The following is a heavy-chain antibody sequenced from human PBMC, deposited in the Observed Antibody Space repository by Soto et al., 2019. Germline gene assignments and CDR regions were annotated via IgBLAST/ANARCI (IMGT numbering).Heavy chain of an antibody. CDR3: AHIKTYYYDSSGYAGAFDI. Sequence: QITLKESGPTLVKPTQTLTLTCTFSGFSLSTSGVGVGWIRQPPGKALEWLALIYWDDDKRYSPSLKSRLTLTKDTSKNQVVLTMTNMDPVDTATYYCAHIKTYYYDSSGYAGAFDIWGQGTMVTVSS. V-gene: IGHV2-5*02. CDR2: IYWDDDK. D-gene: IGHD3-22*01. J-gene: IGHJ3*02. CDR1: GFSLSTSGVG.